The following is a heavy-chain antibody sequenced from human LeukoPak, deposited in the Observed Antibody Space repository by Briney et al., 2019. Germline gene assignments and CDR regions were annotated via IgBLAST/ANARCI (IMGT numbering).Heavy chain of an antibody. V-gene: IGHV3-7*04. CDR1: GFTFSNYY. CDR3: ARSSSGAFDY. D-gene: IGHD6-19*01. CDR2: IKQGGSEK. Sequence: GGTLRLSCAASGFTFSNYYMSWVRHAPGKGLEWVANIKQGGSEKYYVDSVKGRFTISRDNAKNSLCLQMNSLRAEDTAVYYCARSSSGAFDYWGQGTLVTVSS. J-gene: IGHJ4*02.